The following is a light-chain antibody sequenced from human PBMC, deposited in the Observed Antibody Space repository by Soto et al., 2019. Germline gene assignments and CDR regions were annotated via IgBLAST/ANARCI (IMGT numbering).Light chain of an antibody. J-gene: IGKJ4*01. CDR3: QQFYSNPPT. V-gene: IGKV4-1*01. Sequence: DIVMTQSPDSLAVSLGERATINCKYSQTILYSSNNKNHLAWYQQKPGQPPKVLIYWASIRESGVTERVSGSGSGTDFTLTINHLQVEDVAVYYCQQFYSNPPTFGGGTKVEI. CDR1: QTILYSSNNKNH. CDR2: WAS.